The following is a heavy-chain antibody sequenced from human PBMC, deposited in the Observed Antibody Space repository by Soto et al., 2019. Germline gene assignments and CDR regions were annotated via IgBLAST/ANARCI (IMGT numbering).Heavy chain of an antibody. CDR3: ARDPWAADY. J-gene: IGHJ4*02. V-gene: IGHV3-66*01. Sequence: EVQLVESGGGLVQPGGSLRLSCAASGFTVSTKYMSWVRQAPGKGLEWVSVIYSGRSTFYADSVRGRFTISRDNSKNTVNLQTTSLRAEDTAVYYCARDPWAADYGGQGTLVTVSS. CDR1: GFTVSTKY. CDR2: IYSGRST. D-gene: IGHD3-16*01.